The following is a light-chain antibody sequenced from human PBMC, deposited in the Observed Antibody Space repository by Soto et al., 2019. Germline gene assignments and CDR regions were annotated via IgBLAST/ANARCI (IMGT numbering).Light chain of an antibody. Sequence: QAVVTQPPSVSGAPGQTVTISCTGSSSNSGAGYDVHWYQQVPGTAPKLLISGNSNRPSGVPDRFSGSKSGTSVSLAITGLQAEDEADYYCQSYDSRLSGSVFGGGTKLTVL. CDR3: QSYDSRLSGSV. CDR1: SSNSGAGYD. CDR2: GNS. V-gene: IGLV1-40*01. J-gene: IGLJ3*02.